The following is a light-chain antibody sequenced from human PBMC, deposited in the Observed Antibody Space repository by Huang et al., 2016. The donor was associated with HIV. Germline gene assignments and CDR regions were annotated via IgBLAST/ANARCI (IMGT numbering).Light chain of an antibody. V-gene: IGKV1-39*01. J-gene: IGKJ1*01. CDR3: QQSQNTPWT. CDR2: IAT. Sequence: DIQMTQSPSSLSASIGDRVTLTCRAIHIINSNLNWYQQKPGKAPELLIFIATCLASGVPSRFSGSGSGTHFNLTINGLQPEDLATYCCQQSQNTPWTFGQGSRLEIK. CDR1: HIINSN.